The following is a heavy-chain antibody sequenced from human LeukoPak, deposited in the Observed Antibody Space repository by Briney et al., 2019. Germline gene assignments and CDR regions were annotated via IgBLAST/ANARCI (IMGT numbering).Heavy chain of an antibody. CDR1: GLTVNDNY. V-gene: IGHV3-66*02. Sequence: PGGSLRLSCAASGLTVNDNYMTWVRQAPGKGLEWVSVIYGGGDTTYYADYVKGRFTISRDSSKNTMYLQMNSLRPEDTAVYYCTRDSGIAVAATYDYWGQGTLVTVSS. CDR2: IYGGGDTT. CDR3: TRDSGIAVAATYDY. D-gene: IGHD6-19*01. J-gene: IGHJ4*02.